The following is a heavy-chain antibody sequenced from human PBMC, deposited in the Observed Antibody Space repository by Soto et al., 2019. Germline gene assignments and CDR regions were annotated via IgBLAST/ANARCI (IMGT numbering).Heavy chain of an antibody. V-gene: IGHV3-23*01. CDR1: GLTFSSYA. CDR3: AKGRKRVVLNYYCYYGMDV. D-gene: IGHD2-21*01. Sequence: GGSLRLSCAASGLTFSSYAMSWVRQAPGKGLEWVSAISGSGGSTYYADSVKGRFTISRDNSKNTLYLQMNSLRAEDTAVYYCAKGRKRVVLNYYCYYGMDVWGQGTTVTVSS. J-gene: IGHJ6*02. CDR2: ISGSGGST.